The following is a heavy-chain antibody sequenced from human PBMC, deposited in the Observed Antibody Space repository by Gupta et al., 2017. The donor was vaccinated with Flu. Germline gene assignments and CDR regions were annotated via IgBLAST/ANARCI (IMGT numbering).Heavy chain of an antibody. Sequence: EVQLVESGGGLVQPGGSLRLSCAASGFTFSSYWMSWVRQAPGKGLEWVANIKQDGSEKYYVDSVKGRFTISRDNAKNSLYLQMNSLRAEDTAVYYCARATYFTIFMGADAFDIWGQGTMVTVSS. CDR2: IKQDGSEK. J-gene: IGHJ3*02. V-gene: IGHV3-7*04. CDR3: ARATYFTIFMGADAFDI. D-gene: IGHD3-3*01. CDR1: GFTFSSYW.